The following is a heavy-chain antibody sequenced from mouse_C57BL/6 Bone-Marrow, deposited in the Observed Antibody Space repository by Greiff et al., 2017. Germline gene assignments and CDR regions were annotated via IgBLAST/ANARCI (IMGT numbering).Heavy chain of an antibody. Sequence: QVQLQQSGAELVRPGASVKLSCKASGYTFTDYYINWVKQRPGQGLEWIARIYPGSGNTYYNEKFKGKASLTAEKSSSTAYMQLSSLTSEDSAVYVCARYDDGYYNAMDYWGQGTSVTVSS. J-gene: IGHJ4*01. D-gene: IGHD2-3*01. V-gene: IGHV1-76*01. CDR1: GYTFTDYY. CDR2: IYPGSGNT. CDR3: ARYDDGYYNAMDY.